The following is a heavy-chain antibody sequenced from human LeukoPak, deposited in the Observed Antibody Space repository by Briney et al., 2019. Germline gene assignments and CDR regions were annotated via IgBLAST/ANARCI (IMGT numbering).Heavy chain of an antibody. CDR2: ISAYNGNT. CDR3: ARETYYYDSSGYSGRAFDI. J-gene: IGHJ3*02. D-gene: IGHD3-22*01. V-gene: IGHV1-18*01. CDR1: GYTFTSYG. Sequence: GSVKVSCKASGYTFTSYGISWVRQAPGQGLEWMGWISAYNGNTNYAQELQGRVTMTTDTSTSTAYMELRSLRSDDTAVYYCARETYYYDSSGYSGRAFDIWGQGTMVTVSS.